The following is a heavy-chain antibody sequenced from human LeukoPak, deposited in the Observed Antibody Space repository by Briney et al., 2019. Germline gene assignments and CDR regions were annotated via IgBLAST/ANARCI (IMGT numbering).Heavy chain of an antibody. Sequence: SETLSLTCTVSGGSISSSSYYWGWIRQPPGKGLEWNVSPYYSGSTYYNPSLKRRATISVDTSKNQFSLKLSSVTETDTAVYFYARHHLFRVVRGVMMLDYFDYWCQGTLVIVSA. V-gene: IGHV4-39*01. CDR3: ARHHLFRVVRGVMMLDYFDY. J-gene: IGHJ4*02. D-gene: IGHD3-10*01. CDR1: GGSISSSSYY. CDR2: PYYSGST.